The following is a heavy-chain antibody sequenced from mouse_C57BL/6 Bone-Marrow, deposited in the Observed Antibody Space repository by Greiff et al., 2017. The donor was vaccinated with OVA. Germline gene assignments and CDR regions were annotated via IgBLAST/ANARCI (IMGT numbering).Heavy chain of an antibody. D-gene: IGHD1-1*01. CDR3: TRDRTTVVARDWYFDV. CDR2: ISSGGDYI. CDR1: GFTFSSYA. J-gene: IGHJ1*03. V-gene: IGHV5-9-1*02. Sequence: EVKLVESGEGLVKPGGSLKLSCAASGFTFSSYAMSWVRQTPEKRLEWVAYISSGGDYIYYADTVKGRFTISRDNARNTLYLQMSSLKSEDTAMYYCTRDRTTVVARDWYFDVWGTGTTVTVSS.